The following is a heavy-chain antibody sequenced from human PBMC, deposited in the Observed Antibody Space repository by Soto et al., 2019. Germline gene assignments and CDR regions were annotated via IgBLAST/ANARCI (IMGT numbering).Heavy chain of an antibody. V-gene: IGHV3-53*01. CDR3: ATELIAKYGMDV. Sequence: EVQLVESGGGLVQPGGSLRLSCAASGFTVSGNYVTWVRQAPGKGLEWVSVIYTDDNIYYADSVTGRFTISSDNSKNTFYLQMNRLRVEDTAVYYCATELIAKYGMDVWGQGTTVTVSS. CDR1: GFTVSGNY. D-gene: IGHD2-21*01. J-gene: IGHJ6*02. CDR2: IYTDDNI.